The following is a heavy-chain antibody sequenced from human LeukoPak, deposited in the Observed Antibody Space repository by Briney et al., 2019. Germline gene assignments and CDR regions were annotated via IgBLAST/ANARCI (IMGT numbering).Heavy chain of an antibody. V-gene: IGHV3-21*01. Sequence: PGGSLRLSCAASGFTFSSHSMNWVRQALGEGLEWVSSISSSSSYIYYADSVKGRFTISRANAKNSLYLQMNSLRAEDTAVYYCARVEMATIKGYYFDYWGQGTLVTVSS. CDR2: ISSSSSYI. CDR1: GFTFSSHS. CDR3: ARVEMATIKGYYFDY. D-gene: IGHD5-24*01. J-gene: IGHJ4*02.